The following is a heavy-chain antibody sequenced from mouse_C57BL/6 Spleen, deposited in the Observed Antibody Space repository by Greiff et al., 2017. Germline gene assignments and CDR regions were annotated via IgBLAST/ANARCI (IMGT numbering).Heavy chain of an antibody. CDR2: IRNKANNHAT. D-gene: IGHD2-3*01. V-gene: IGHV6-6*01. CDR1: GFTFSDAW. J-gene: IGHJ3*01. CDR3: TGDGYYDVSLAY. Sequence: EVKLEESGGGLVQPGGSMKLSCAASGFTFSDAWMDWVRQSPEKGLEWVAEIRNKANNHATYYAESVKGRFTISRDDSKSSDYLQMNSLRAEDTGIYYCTGDGYYDVSLAYWGQGTLVTVSA.